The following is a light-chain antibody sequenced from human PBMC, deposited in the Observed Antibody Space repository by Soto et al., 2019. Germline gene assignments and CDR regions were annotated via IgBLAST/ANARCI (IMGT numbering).Light chain of an antibody. CDR3: TSFAPGRIYV. J-gene: IGLJ1*01. CDR1: SSDIGGYNA. CDR2: EVT. V-gene: IGLV2-14*01. Sequence: QSVLTQPASVSGSPGQTITISCTGTSSDIGGYNAVSWYQHHPGKAPKLIIYEVTHRPAGISDRFSASKSGNTASLTISGLQAEDEGDYYCTSFAPGRIYVFGSGTKVTVL.